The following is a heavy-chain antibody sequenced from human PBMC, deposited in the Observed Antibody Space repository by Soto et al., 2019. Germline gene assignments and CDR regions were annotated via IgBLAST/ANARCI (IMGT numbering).Heavy chain of an antibody. V-gene: IGHV3-7*01. CDR3: VRDRGYSTYDN. CDR2: MKEDGGEI. D-gene: IGHD3-22*01. Sequence: VYLVESGGGLVQPGGSLRLSCAASGFTFKSYWMAWVRQAPGKGLEWVANMKEDGGEINYVESVRGRFTISRDNAENSLHLQMSSLRAEDTAVYHCVRDRGYSTYDNWGQGTLVTVSS. CDR1: GFTFKSYW. J-gene: IGHJ4*02.